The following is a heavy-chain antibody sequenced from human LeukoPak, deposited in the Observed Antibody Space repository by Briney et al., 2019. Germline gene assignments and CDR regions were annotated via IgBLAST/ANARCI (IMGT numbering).Heavy chain of an antibody. V-gene: IGHV4-39*01. J-gene: IGHJ4*02. CDR1: GDSISSSSYY. D-gene: IGHD3-9*01. CDR2: IYYSGNT. CDR3: ASHPGTGYWNFDY. Sequence: PSETLSLTCTVSGDSISSSSYYWDWIRQPPGKGLEWIGSIYYSGNTYYNPSLKSRVTISVDTSKNQFPLKMRSVTAADTAVYYCASHPGTGYWNFDYWGQGILVTVSS.